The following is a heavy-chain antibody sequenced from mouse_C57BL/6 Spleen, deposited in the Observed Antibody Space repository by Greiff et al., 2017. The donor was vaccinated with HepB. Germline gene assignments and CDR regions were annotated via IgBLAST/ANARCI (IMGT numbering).Heavy chain of an antibody. CDR3: AKGGSGSSYLYYFDY. D-gene: IGHD1-1*01. CDR1: GFTFSDYG. CDR2: ISSGSSTI. V-gene: IGHV5-17*01. J-gene: IGHJ2*01. Sequence: VQLKESGGGLVKPGGSLKLSCAASGFTFSDYGMHWVRQAPEKGLGWVAYISSGSSTIYYADTVKGRFTISRDNAKNTLFLQMTSLRSEDTAMYYCAKGGSGSSYLYYFDYWGQGTTLTVSS.